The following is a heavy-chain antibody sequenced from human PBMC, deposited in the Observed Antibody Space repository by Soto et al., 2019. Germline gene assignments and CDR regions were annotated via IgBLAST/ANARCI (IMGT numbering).Heavy chain of an antibody. CDR2: INTDASII. CDR1: GFSFSSYE. Sequence: EEQLVESGGGLVQPGGSLRLSCAASGFSFSSYEMNWVRQAPGKGLEWISFINTDASIIYYADSVKGRFTISRDNAKKSLYLEMNSLRAEDTALYYCASSTFYYGRSTYSYHYYAMDVWGQGTTVTVSS. D-gene: IGHD2-2*01. CDR3: ASSTFYYGRSTYSYHYYAMDV. J-gene: IGHJ6*02. V-gene: IGHV3-48*03.